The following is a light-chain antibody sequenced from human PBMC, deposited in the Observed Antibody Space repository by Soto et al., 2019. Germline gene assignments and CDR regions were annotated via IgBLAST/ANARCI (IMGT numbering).Light chain of an antibody. CDR2: EVS. CDR3: SSYAGSNKSV. Sequence: QSALTQPPSASGSPGQSVTISCTGTSSDVGGYNFVSWYQHHPGKAPKLMIYEVSKRPSGVPDRFSGSKSGNTASLTVSGLQPEDEADYYCSSYAGSNKSVFGTGIKLTVL. J-gene: IGLJ1*01. CDR1: SSDVGGYNF. V-gene: IGLV2-8*01.